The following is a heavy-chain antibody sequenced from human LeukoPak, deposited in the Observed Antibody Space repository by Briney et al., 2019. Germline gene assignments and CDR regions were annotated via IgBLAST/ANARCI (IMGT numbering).Heavy chain of an antibody. V-gene: IGHV4-39*02. CDR3: ARDTPKFPYYSDY. CDR2: IYYSGST. CDR1: GGSISSSSYY. J-gene: IGHJ4*02. Sequence: PSETLSLTCTVSGGSISSSSYYWGWIRQPPGKGLEWIGSIYYSGSTYYNPSLKSRVTISVDTSKNQFSLKLSSVTAADTAVYYCARDTPKFPYYSDYWGQGTLVTVSS. D-gene: IGHD2-21*01.